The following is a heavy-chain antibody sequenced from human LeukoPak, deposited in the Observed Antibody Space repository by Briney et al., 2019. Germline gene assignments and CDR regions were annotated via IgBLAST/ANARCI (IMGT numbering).Heavy chain of an antibody. Sequence: GGSLRLSCAASGFTFSSYWMHWVRHAPGKGLVWVSRINSDGSSTSYADSVKGRFTISRDNAKNSLYLQMNSLRAEDTALYYCARGGSTTRFHYYYYMDVWGKGTTVTVSS. CDR3: ARGGSTTRFHYYYYMDV. V-gene: IGHV3-74*01. CDR2: INSDGSST. D-gene: IGHD5/OR15-5a*01. J-gene: IGHJ6*03. CDR1: GFTFSSYW.